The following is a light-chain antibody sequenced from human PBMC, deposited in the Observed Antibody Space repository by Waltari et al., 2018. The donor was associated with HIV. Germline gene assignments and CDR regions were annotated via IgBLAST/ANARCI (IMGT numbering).Light chain of an antibody. Sequence: SYELTQPPSVSVSPGQTARIVCSGDALTEQYAYWYQQKAGQAPGMVMFKNIQRPAGIPERFSGSSSGTTVPLTISGVQAEDEADYYCQSADSSGSFRVFGGGTKVTVL. V-gene: IGLV3-25*03. CDR1: ALTEQY. J-gene: IGLJ2*01. CDR2: KNI. CDR3: QSADSSGSFRV.